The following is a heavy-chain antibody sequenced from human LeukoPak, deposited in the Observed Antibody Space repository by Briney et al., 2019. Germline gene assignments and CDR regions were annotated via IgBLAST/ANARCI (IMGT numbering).Heavy chain of an antibody. V-gene: IGHV1-8*01. Sequence: ASVKVSCKPSGYIFRNYDINWVRQAPGQGLEWMGWMNRENGNTAYAQKFHGRVTMTRHAPTNTAYMELTSLRSEDTAVYFCATPMANTFDAFDIWGQGSRVTVSS. CDR2: MNRENGNT. CDR3: ATPMANTFDAFDI. J-gene: IGHJ3*02. D-gene: IGHD5-24*01. CDR1: GYIFRNYD.